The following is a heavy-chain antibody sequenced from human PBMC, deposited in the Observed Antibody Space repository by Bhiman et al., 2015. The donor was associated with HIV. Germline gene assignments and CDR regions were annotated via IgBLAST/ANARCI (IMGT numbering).Heavy chain of an antibody. J-gene: IGHJ4*02. D-gene: IGHD3-22*01. V-gene: IGHV3-23*04. CDR2: ISGSGGST. Sequence: EVQLVESGGGLVQPGGSLRLSCAASGFTFSSYEMNWVRQAPGKGLEWVSAISGSGGSTYYADSVKGRFTISRDNSKNTLYLQMNSLRAEDTAIYYCAKGLAYFDSSGYYSFDYWGQGTLVTVSS. CDR1: GFTFSSYE. CDR3: AKGLAYFDSSGYYSFDY.